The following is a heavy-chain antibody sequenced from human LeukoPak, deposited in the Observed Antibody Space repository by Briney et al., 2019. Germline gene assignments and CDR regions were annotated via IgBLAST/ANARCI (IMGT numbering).Heavy chain of an antibody. V-gene: IGHV3-23*01. CDR3: AKDQGIQLWLKYFQH. D-gene: IGHD5-18*01. CDR1: GFTFSRYW. J-gene: IGHJ1*01. CDR2: ISGSGGTT. Sequence: GGSLRLSCAASGFTFSRYWMSWVRQAPGKGLEWVSAISGSGGTTLYADSVKGRFTISRDNSKSTLYLQMNSLRAEDTAVYYCAKDQGIQLWLKYFQHWGQGTLVTVSS.